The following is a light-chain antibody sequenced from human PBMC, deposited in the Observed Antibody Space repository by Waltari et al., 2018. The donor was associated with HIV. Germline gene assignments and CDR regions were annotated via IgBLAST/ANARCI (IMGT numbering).Light chain of an antibody. J-gene: IGLJ1*01. CDR2: HVH. V-gene: IGLV2-11*01. Sequence: QSALTQPRSVSGSPGQSVTISCTGTSSDVGGYTYVTWYQQHPGKAPRPMISHVHRRPSGVPCRFSGSKSGNTASLTIAGLQAEDEADYYCCSYAGSYTYVFGTGTEVTVL. CDR1: SSDVGGYTY. CDR3: CSYAGSYTYV.